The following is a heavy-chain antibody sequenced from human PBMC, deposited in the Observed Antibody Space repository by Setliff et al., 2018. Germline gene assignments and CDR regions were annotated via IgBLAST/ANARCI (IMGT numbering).Heavy chain of an antibody. J-gene: IGHJ5*02. CDR3: ARSYYYDSSAANWFDP. D-gene: IGHD3-22*01. CDR1: GYTFTGYY. CDR2: INPNSGGT. V-gene: IGHV1-2*06. Sequence: ASVKVSCKASGYTFTGYYMHWVRQAPGQGLEWMGRINPNSGGTNYAQKFQGRVTMSRDTSISTAYMELSRLRSDDTAVYYCARSYYYDSSAANWFDPWGQGTLVTVSS.